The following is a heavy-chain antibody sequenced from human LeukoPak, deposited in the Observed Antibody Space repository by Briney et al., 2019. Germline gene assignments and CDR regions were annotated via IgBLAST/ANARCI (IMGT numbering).Heavy chain of an antibody. J-gene: IGHJ6*04. CDR3: ARDLWFGELLRYYYYAMDV. V-gene: IGHV3-30*04. CDR1: GFTFSSYA. D-gene: IGHD3-10*01. Sequence: GGSLRLSCAASGFTFSSYAMHWVRQAPAKGLEWVAVISYDGSNKYYADSVKGRFTISRDNSKNTLYLQMNSLRAEDTAVYYCARDLWFGELLRYYYYAMDVWGKGTTVTVSS. CDR2: ISYDGSNK.